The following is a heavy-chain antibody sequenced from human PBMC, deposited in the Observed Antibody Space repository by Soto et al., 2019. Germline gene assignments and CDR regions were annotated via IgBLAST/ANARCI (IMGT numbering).Heavy chain of an antibody. J-gene: IGHJ4*02. D-gene: IGHD6-13*01. CDR2: INHSGST. CDR1: GGSFSGYY. V-gene: IGHV4-34*01. Sequence: QVQLQQWGAGLLKPSETLSLTCAVYGGSFSGYYWSWIRQPPGKGLEWIGEINHSGSTNYNPSLKGRVTISVDTSKNQFSLKLSSVTAADTAVYYCARGRGIAAAGPRYYFDYWGQGTLVTVSS. CDR3: ARGRGIAAAGPRYYFDY.